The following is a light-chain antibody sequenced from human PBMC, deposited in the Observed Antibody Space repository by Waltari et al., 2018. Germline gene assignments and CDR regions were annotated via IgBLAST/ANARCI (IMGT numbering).Light chain of an antibody. V-gene: IGKV1-39*01. Sequence: DIQMTQSPSSLSASVGDRVTITCRASQGISNYLAWYQQKPGKVPKLLIYAASTLQRGVPSRFSGSGAGSDFTLTISSLQPEDSATYHCQESVSTPKGTFGPGTKVEIK. J-gene: IGKJ3*01. CDR2: AAS. CDR1: QGISNY. CDR3: QESVSTPKGT.